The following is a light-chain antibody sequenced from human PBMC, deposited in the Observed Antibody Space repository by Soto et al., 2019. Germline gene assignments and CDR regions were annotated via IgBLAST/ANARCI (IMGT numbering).Light chain of an antibody. CDR3: QQYHNWPRT. J-gene: IGKJ1*01. Sequence: IVLTQSPATLSLSPGERATLSCRASQSVSSYLAWYQQKPGQAPRLLIYDASNRATGIPARFSGSGSGTDFTLTISSLEPEDFAVYYCQQYHNWPRTFGQGTKVDIK. CDR1: QSVSSY. V-gene: IGKV3-11*01. CDR2: DAS.